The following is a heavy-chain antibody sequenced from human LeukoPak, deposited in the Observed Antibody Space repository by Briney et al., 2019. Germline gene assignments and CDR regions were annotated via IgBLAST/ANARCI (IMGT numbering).Heavy chain of an antibody. CDR3: AKGMREGGNWFDP. D-gene: IGHD3-16*01. CDR1: GFTFSSYG. CDR2: ISYNGSNK. V-gene: IGHV3-30*18. J-gene: IGHJ5*02. Sequence: GRSLRLSCAASGFTFSSYGMHWVRQAPGKGLEWVAAISYNGSNKYYADSVKGRFTISRDNSKNTLYLQMNSLRPEDTAVYYCAKGMREGGNWFDPWGQGTLVTVSS.